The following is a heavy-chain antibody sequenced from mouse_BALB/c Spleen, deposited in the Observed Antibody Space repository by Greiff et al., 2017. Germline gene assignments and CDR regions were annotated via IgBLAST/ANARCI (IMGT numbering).Heavy chain of an antibody. J-gene: IGHJ1*01. V-gene: IGHV3-2*02. D-gene: IGHD1-1*01. CDR1: GYSITSDYA. Sequence: VQLKQSGPGLVKPSQSLSLTCTVTGYSITSDYAWNWIRQFPGNKLEWMGYISYSGSTSYNPSLKSRISITRDTSKNQFFLQLNSVTTEDTATYYCARWGGSSAEYFDVWGAGTTVTVSS. CDR2: ISYSGST. CDR3: ARWGGSSAEYFDV.